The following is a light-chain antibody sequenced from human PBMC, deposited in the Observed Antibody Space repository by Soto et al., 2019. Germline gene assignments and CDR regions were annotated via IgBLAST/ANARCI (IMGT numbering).Light chain of an antibody. CDR3: QQYDNLPIT. Sequence: DIQMTQSPSSLSASVGDRVTITCQASQDISNYLNWYQQKPGKAPKLLIYDASNLETGVPSRFSGSGSGTDFTFTISSLQPEDIATYYGQQYDNLPITCGQGTRLEIK. CDR1: QDISNY. J-gene: IGKJ5*01. CDR2: DAS. V-gene: IGKV1-33*01.